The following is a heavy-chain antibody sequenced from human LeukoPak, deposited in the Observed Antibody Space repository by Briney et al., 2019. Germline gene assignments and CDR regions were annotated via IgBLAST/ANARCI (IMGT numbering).Heavy chain of an antibody. CDR3: ARDLDGDSSFDP. Sequence: SETLSLTCTVSGGSISSSSYYWGWIRQPPGKGLEWIGYIYYTGSTNYNPSLKSRVTISVDTSKNQFSLKLSSVTAADTAVYYCARDLDGDSSFDPWGQGTLVTVSS. J-gene: IGHJ5*02. D-gene: IGHD3-22*01. V-gene: IGHV4-61*01. CDR2: IYYTGST. CDR1: GGSISSSSYY.